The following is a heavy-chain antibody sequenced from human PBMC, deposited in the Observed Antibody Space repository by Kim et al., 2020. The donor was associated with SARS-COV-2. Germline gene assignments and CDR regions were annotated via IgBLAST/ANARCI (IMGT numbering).Heavy chain of an antibody. CDR3: TREKFDP. CDR2: IRSKANNYAT. Sequence: GGSLRLSCAASGFTFSGFPMHWVRQASGKGLEWVGRIRSKANNYATAYTASVKGSITISRDDSKDTGYLQMNSLTNEDTAVYYCTREKFDPWGQGTLVTVSS. J-gene: IGHJ5*02. CDR1: GFTFSGFP. V-gene: IGHV3-73*01.